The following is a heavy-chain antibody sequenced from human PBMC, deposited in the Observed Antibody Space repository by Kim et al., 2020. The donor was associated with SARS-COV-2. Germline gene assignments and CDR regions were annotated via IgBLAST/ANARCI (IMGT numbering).Heavy chain of an antibody. CDR1: GGSFSGYY. D-gene: IGHD6-13*01. J-gene: IGHJ5*02. Sequence: SETLSLTCAVYGGSFSGYYWSWIRQPPGKGLEWIGEINHSGSTNYNPSLKSRVTISVDTSKNQFSLKLSSVTAADTAVYYCARGPGYNSSWYGARNWFDPWAREPWSPSPQ. CDR3: ARGPGYNSSWYGARNWFDP. V-gene: IGHV4-34*01. CDR2: INHSGST.